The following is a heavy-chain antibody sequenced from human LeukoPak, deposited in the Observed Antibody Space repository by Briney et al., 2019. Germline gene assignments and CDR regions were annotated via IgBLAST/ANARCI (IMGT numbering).Heavy chain of an antibody. V-gene: IGHV3-64D*09. CDR3: VKNDYGSGGYLELDH. CDR2: LSHNGGNT. J-gene: IGHJ4*02. CDR1: GFTFGSHA. Sequence: GGSLRLSCSASGFTFGSHALNWVRQTPGKGLEYVSGLSHNGGNTYYADSVKGRFTISRDNSRNTLYLQTSSLRDADTAVYYCVKNDYGSGGYLELDHWGQGTLVTVSS. D-gene: IGHD3-10*01.